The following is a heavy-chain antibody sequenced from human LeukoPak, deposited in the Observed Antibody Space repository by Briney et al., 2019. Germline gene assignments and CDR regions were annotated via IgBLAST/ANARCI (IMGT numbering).Heavy chain of an antibody. V-gene: IGHV4-59*01. CDR1: GGSINSGY. CDR3: AGGHYPLEY. J-gene: IGHJ4*02. D-gene: IGHD1-26*01. Sequence: SETLSLTCSVSGGSINSGYWSWIRQPPGKGLEWIGLLYPNVSTNYNPSLKSRVTISVDTSRTQFSLKLSSMTAADTAVYYCAGGHYPLEYWGQGTLVTVSS. CDR2: LYPNVST.